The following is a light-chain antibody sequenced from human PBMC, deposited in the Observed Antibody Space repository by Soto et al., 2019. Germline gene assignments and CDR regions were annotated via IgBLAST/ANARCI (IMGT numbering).Light chain of an antibody. V-gene: IGLV1-44*01. J-gene: IGLJ2*01. Sequence: QAVVTQPPSTSGTPGQRVTISCSGSISNIGSNTVSWYQQLPGTAPRLLIYKNDQRPSGVPDRFSGSKSGTSASLAISGLQSEDEADYYCAAWDDSLNGHVVFGGGTKVTVL. CDR1: ISNIGSNT. CDR3: AAWDDSLNGHVV. CDR2: KND.